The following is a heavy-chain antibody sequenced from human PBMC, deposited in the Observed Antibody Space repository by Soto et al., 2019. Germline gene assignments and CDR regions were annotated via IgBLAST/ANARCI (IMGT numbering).Heavy chain of an antibody. CDR1: GGSISSGGYY. CDR3: ASQNYYDSSGYGMDV. CDR2: IYHSGST. D-gene: IGHD3-22*01. J-gene: IGHJ6*02. Sequence: SETLSLTCTVSGGSISSGGYYWSWIRQHPGKGLEWIGYIYHSGSTYYNPSLKSRVTISVDRSKNQFSLKLSSATAADTAVYYCASQNYYDSSGYGMDVWGQGTTVTVSS. V-gene: IGHV4-30-2*01.